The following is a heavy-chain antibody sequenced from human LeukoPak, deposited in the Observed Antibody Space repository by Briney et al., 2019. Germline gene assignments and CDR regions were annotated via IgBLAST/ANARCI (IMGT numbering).Heavy chain of an antibody. V-gene: IGHV3-23*01. Sequence: GGSLRLSCAASGFIFSNYAMSWVRQTPGKGLEWVSTISGSGGKTDYADSVKGRFTISRDNSKNTLWLQMNSLRAEDTAVYYCARDRWGQGTLVTVSS. CDR3: ARDR. CDR1: GFIFSNYA. J-gene: IGHJ4*02. CDR2: ISGSGGKT.